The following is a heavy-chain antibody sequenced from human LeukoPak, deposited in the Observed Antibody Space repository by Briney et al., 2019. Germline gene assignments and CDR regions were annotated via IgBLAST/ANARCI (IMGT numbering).Heavy chain of an antibody. Sequence: SETLSLTCTVSGGSISSGDYYWTWIRQPPGKGLEWIAYIYYTGSTYYNPSLKSRVAISVDTSKNQFSLKMTSLTAADTAVYYCARDNYDSSGYYEHALDLWGQGTMVTVSS. CDR1: GGSISSGDYY. CDR3: ARDNYDSSGYYEHALDL. J-gene: IGHJ3*01. V-gene: IGHV4-30-4*01. D-gene: IGHD3-22*01. CDR2: IYYTGST.